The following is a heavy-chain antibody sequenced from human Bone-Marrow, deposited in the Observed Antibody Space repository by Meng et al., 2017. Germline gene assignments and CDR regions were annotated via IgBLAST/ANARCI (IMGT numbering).Heavy chain of an antibody. CDR2: ISYDGSSK. CDR3: AKDPYGSGSYSKYFQH. V-gene: IGHV3-30*04. CDR1: GFTFSSYA. J-gene: IGHJ1*01. Sequence: GESLKISCAASGFTFSSYAMHWVRQAPGKGLEWVAVISYDGSSKYYADSVKGRFTISRDNSKNTLYVQMNSLRAEDTAVYYCAKDPYGSGSYSKYFQHWGQGTLVTVSS. D-gene: IGHD3-10*01.